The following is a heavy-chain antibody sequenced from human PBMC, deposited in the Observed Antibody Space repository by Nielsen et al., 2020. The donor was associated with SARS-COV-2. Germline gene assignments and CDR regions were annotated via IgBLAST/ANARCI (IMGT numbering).Heavy chain of an antibody. D-gene: IGHD6-13*01. CDR1: GFTFTSSA. V-gene: IGHV1-58*01. CDR3: AVAPPAYIAAAGTFQH. CDR2: IVVGSGNT. J-gene: IGHJ1*01. Sequence: SVKVSCKASGFTFTSSAVRWVRQARGQRLEWIGWIVVGSGNTNYAQKFQERVTITRDMSTSTAYMELSSLRSEDTAVYYCAVAPPAYIAAAGTFQHWGQGTLVTVSS.